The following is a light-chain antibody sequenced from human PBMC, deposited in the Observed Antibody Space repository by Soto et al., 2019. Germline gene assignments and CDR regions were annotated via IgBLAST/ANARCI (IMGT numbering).Light chain of an antibody. CDR1: SSNVGAGYD. Sequence: QSVLTQPPSVSGAPGQRVTISCTGSSSNVGAGYDVSWYQQLPGTAPKFLIYGNTDRPSGVPDRFSGSKSGTSASLAITGLQAEDEADYYCQSYDSRLSGYVFGTGTKLTVL. J-gene: IGLJ1*01. V-gene: IGLV1-40*01. CDR3: QSYDSRLSGYV. CDR2: GNT.